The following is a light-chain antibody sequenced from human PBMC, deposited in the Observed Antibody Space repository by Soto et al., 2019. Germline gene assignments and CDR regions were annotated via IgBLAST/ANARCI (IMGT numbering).Light chain of an antibody. CDR3: SSDTSGSTFV. CDR1: SSDVGGYNY. Sequence: QSVLTQPASVSGSPGQSITISCTGTSSDVGGYNYVSWYQQLPGKAPKLMIYDVSNRPSGVSNRFSGSKSANTASLTISGLQDEDEADYYCSSDTSGSTFVFGTGTQLTVL. CDR2: DVS. J-gene: IGLJ1*01. V-gene: IGLV2-14*03.